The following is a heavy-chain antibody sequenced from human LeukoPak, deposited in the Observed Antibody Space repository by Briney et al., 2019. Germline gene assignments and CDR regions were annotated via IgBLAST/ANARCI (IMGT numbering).Heavy chain of an antibody. J-gene: IGHJ4*02. V-gene: IGHV4-39*01. Sequence: SETLSLTCTVSGGPISSSSYYWGWIRQPPGRGLEWIGTIYYSGSTYYNPSLKSRLTISVDTSESQFSLKLSSVTAADTAVYYCARRDTAKYYFDYWGQGTLVTVSS. CDR3: ARRDTAKYYFDY. CDR1: GGPISSSSYY. D-gene: IGHD5-18*01. CDR2: IYYSGST.